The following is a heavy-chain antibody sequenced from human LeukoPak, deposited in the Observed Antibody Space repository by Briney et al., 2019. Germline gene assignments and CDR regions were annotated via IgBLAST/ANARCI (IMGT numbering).Heavy chain of an antibody. D-gene: IGHD4-17*01. CDR3: ARAEMPGDYDY. V-gene: IGHV4-59*01. CDR1: GGSISSYY. Sequence: PSETLSLTCTVSGGSISSYYWSWIRQPPGKGLEWIGYIYYSGSTNYNPSLKSRVTISVDTSKNQFSLKLSSVTAADTAVYYCARAEMPGDYDYWGQGTLVTASS. J-gene: IGHJ4*02. CDR2: IYYSGST.